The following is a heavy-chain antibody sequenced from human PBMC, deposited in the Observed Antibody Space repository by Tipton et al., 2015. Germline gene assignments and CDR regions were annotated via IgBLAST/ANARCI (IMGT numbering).Heavy chain of an antibody. CDR1: GFTFSHYS. Sequence: SLRLSCAASGFTFSHYSMTWVRQAPGKGLEWVSSISGGSSSINYADSLKGRFTISRGNAKNSLYLQMNSLGAEDTAVYYCASATGEGYYYALDVWGQGTTVTVSS. D-gene: IGHD7-27*01. J-gene: IGHJ6*02. V-gene: IGHV3-21*01. CDR3: ASATGEGYYYALDV. CDR2: ISGGSSSI.